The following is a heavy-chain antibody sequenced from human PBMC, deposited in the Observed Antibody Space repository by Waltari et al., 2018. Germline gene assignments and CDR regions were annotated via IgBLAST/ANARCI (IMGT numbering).Heavy chain of an antibody. D-gene: IGHD3-3*01. CDR3: ARGDFWSGYSAKPFDY. V-gene: IGHV1-69*08. Sequence: QVQLVQSGAEVKKPGSSVKVSCKASGGTFSSYAISWVRQAPGQGLEWMGRIIPIFGTANYAQKFKGRVTITADKSTSTAYMELSSLRSEDTAVYYCARGDFWSGYSAKPFDYWGQGTLVTVSS. CDR1: GGTFSSYA. J-gene: IGHJ4*02. CDR2: IIPIFGTA.